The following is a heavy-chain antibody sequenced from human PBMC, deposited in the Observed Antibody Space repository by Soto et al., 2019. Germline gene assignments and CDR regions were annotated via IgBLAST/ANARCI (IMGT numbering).Heavy chain of an antibody. Sequence: QVQLVESGGGVVQPGRSLRLSCAASGFTFSSYGMHWVRQAPGKGLEWVAVISYDGSNKYYADSVKGRFTISRDNSKNTLYLQMNSLRAEDTAVYYCAKDHRYCSSTSCPPHYYYYGMDVWGQGTTVTVSS. D-gene: IGHD2-2*01. CDR2: ISYDGSNK. J-gene: IGHJ6*02. CDR1: GFTFSSYG. V-gene: IGHV3-30*18. CDR3: AKDHRYCSSTSCPPHYYYYGMDV.